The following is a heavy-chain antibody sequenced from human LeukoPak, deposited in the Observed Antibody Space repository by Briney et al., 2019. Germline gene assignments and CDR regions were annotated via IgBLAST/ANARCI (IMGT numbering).Heavy chain of an antibody. CDR2: IYHSGST. CDR3: AREDGFGELAAFDI. J-gene: IGHJ3*02. V-gene: IGHV4-38-2*02. D-gene: IGHD3-10*01. CDR1: GYSISSGYY. Sequence: ASETLSLTCTVSGYSISSGYYWGWIRQPPGKGLEWIGSIYHSGSTYYNPSLKSRVTISVDTSKNQFSLKLSSVTAADTAVYYCAREDGFGELAAFDIWGQGTMVTVSS.